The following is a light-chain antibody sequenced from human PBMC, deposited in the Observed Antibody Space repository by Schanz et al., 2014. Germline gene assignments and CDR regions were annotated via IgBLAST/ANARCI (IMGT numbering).Light chain of an antibody. CDR2: AAS. CDR3: QQSYGTPRT. V-gene: IGKV1-39*01. CDR1: QSITTY. Sequence: IQMTQSPSTLSASVGDRVTITCRASQSITTYLNWFQQKPGKAPNLLIYAASTLQSGVPSRFSGSGSGTHFTLTISSLQPEDFATYYCQQSYGTPRTFGQGTKVEIK. J-gene: IGKJ1*01.